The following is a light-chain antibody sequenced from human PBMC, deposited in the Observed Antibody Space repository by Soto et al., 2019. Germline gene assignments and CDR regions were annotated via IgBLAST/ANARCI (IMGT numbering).Light chain of an antibody. CDR1: QTITSW. J-gene: IGKJ1*01. V-gene: IGKV1-5*03. Sequence: DIQMTQSPSTLSASVGDRVTITCLASQTITSWLAWYQQKPGKAPNLLIYKASRLESGVPSRFSGSGSGTEFTLTISSLQPDDFATYYCQQYNTYPWTFGQGTKVDIK. CDR2: KAS. CDR3: QQYNTYPWT.